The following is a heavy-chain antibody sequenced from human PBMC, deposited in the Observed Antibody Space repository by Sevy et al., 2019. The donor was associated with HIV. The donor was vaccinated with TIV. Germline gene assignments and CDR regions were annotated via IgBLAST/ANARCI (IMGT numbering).Heavy chain of an antibody. CDR1: GGSISSYY. CDR3: AREAIAAALTGGWFDP. Sequence: SETLSLTCTVSGGSISSYYWSWIRQPPGKGLEWIGYIYYSGSTNYNPSLKSRVTISVDTSKNQFSLKLSSVTAADTAVYYCAREAIAAALTGGWFDPWGQGTLVTVSS. D-gene: IGHD6-13*01. J-gene: IGHJ5*02. CDR2: IYYSGST. V-gene: IGHV4-59*01.